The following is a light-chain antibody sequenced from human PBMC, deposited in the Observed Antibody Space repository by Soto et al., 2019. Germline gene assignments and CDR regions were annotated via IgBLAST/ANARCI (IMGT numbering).Light chain of an antibody. CDR2: EVS. Sequence: QSVLTQPASVSGSPGQSITISCTGTSSDVGGYNSVSWYQHHPGKAPKLMIYEVSNRPSGVSNRFSGSKSGNTASLTISGLQAEEEAGYYCSSYTTRSSLYVFGTGTKVT. V-gene: IGLV2-14*01. CDR3: SSYTTRSSLYV. J-gene: IGLJ1*01. CDR1: SSDVGGYNS.